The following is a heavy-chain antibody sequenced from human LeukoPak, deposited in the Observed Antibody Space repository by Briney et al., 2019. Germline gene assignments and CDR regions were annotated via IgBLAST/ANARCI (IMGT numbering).Heavy chain of an antibody. J-gene: IGHJ4*02. CDR3: ASSYGDHYFDY. V-gene: IGHV3-21*01. D-gene: IGHD4-17*01. CDR2: ISSSSSYI. Sequence: GGSLRLSCAASAFTFSTYNMNWVRQAPGKGLEWVSSISSSSSYIYYADSVKGRFTISRDNAKNSLYLQMNSLRAEDTAVYYCASSYGDHYFDYWGQGTLVTVSS. CDR1: AFTFSTYN.